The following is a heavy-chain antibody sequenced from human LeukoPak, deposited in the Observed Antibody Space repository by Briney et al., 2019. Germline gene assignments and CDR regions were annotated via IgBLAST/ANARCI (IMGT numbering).Heavy chain of an antibody. V-gene: IGHV4-38-2*02. CDR3: ARARDWFES. CDR1: GYSISSGYY. J-gene: IGHJ5*01. CDR2: LFHSGST. Sequence: ASETLSHTCTVSGYSISSGYYWGWIRQPPGKGLEWIGYLFHSGSTFYNPCLKSRVTISVDTSQKHFSLMLTSVTAADTAVYYCARARDWFESWGQGALATVTS.